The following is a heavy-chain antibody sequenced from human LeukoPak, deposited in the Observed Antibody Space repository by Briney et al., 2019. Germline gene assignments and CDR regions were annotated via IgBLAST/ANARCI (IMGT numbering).Heavy chain of an antibody. CDR3: ARHGGSYTFDF. CDR1: GGCISSYY. D-gene: IGHD1-26*01. V-gene: IGHV4-59*01. J-gene: IGHJ4*02. CDR2: MYDSGST. Sequence: SETLSLTCTVSGGCISSYYWSWIRQPPGKGLELIGYMYDSGSTNYNPSLKCRVTISVDTSKNQFSLRLSSVTAADTAVYYCARHGGSYTFDFWGQGVLVTVSS.